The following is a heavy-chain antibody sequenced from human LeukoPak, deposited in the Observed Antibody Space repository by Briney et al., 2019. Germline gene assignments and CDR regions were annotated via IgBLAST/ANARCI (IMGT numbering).Heavy chain of an antibody. CDR2: FDPEDSET. CDR3: ATSDAMATISGVYYGMDV. D-gene: IGHD5-24*01. CDR1: GYTLTELS. J-gene: IGHJ6*02. V-gene: IGHV1-24*01. Sequence: ASVKVSCKVSGYTLTELSMHWVRQAPGKGLEWMGGFDPEDSETIYAQKFQGRVTMTEDTSTDTAYMELSSLRSEDTAVYYCATSDAMATISGVYYGMDVWGQGTTVTVSS.